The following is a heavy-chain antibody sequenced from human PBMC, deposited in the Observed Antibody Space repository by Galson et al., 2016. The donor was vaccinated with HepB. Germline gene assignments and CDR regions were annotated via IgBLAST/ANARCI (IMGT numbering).Heavy chain of an antibody. CDR1: GGTFSSYA. CDR2: IIPIFGTA. CDR3: ARRGCSSTSCYGRGPYNWFDP. J-gene: IGHJ5*02. D-gene: IGHD2-2*01. Sequence: SVKVSCKASGGTFSSYAISWVRQAPGQGLEWMGGIIPIFGTANYAQKFQGRVTIIADESTSTAYMELSSLRSEDTAVYYCARRGCSSTSCYGRGPYNWFDPWGQGTLVTVSS. V-gene: IGHV1-69*13.